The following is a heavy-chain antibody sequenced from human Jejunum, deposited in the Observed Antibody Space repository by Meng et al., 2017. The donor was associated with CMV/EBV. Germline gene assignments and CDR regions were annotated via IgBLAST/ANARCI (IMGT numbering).Heavy chain of an antibody. D-gene: IGHD1-26*01. CDR2: IKSKTDGGTI. Sequence: LSCAVAGSTKSKAWINWVRQAPGEGLEWVSRIKSKTDGGTIDYAAPVKGRFTISRDDSKNTLYLQMNSLKTEDTAVYYCATGGGWFDSWGQGTLVTVSS. CDR3: ATGGGWFDS. CDR1: GSTKSKAW. V-gene: IGHV3-15*01. J-gene: IGHJ5*01.